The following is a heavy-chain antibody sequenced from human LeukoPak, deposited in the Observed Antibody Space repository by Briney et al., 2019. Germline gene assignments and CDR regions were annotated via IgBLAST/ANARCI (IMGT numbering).Heavy chain of an antibody. V-gene: IGHV1-69*04. J-gene: IGHJ4*02. CDR1: GGTFSSYA. D-gene: IGHD5-12*01. CDR3: ARDRGGGFDLAFFDH. Sequence: SVKVSCKASGGTFSSYAISWVRQAPGQGLEWMGRLIPVLGMSHYAPGFQGRVTLTADRSTNTAYMELDRLTSDDTAVYFCARDRGGGFDLAFFDHWGQGTLVTVSS. CDR2: LIPVLGMS.